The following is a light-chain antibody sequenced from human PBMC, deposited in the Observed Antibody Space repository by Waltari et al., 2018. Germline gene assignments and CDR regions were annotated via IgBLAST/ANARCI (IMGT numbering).Light chain of an antibody. CDR3: MQATHCPLT. J-gene: IGKJ1*01. V-gene: IGKV2-30*02. Sequence: DVVMTQSELSLPVTVGQPAPISCRSSQRLVHSDGKTYLNWFRHSPGQSPRRLIYKVSRRDSWVSDRFSVSGSGSDFTLKSSRVGAEDVGVYYCMQATHCPLTFGQGTKGEI. CDR1: QRLVHSDGKTY. CDR2: KVS.